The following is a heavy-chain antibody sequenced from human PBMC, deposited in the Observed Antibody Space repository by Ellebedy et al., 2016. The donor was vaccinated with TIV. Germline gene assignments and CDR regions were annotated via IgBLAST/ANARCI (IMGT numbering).Heavy chain of an antibody. CDR1: GDSISSYY. J-gene: IGHJ3*02. Sequence: SETLSLTXTVSGDSISSYYWSWIRQPPGKGLEWIGSIYYTGSTSYNPSLKSRVTISVNTSKNQFSLKLSSVTAADTAVYYCARDLQYSSTLDDAFDIWGQGTMVTVSS. D-gene: IGHD2-2*01. CDR3: ARDLQYSSTLDDAFDI. CDR2: IYYTGST. V-gene: IGHV4-59*01.